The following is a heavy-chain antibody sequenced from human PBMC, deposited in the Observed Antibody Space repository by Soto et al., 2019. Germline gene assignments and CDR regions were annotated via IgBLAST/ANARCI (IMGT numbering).Heavy chain of an antibody. CDR2: IYSGGST. Sequence: GGSLRLSCAASGFTVSSNYMSWVHQAPGKGLEWVSVIYSGGSTYYADSVKGRFTISRDNSKNTLYLQMNSLRAEDTAVYYCARGILVRARDAFDIWGQGTMVTISS. V-gene: IGHV3-53*01. CDR3: ARGILVRARDAFDI. D-gene: IGHD3-10*01. J-gene: IGHJ3*02. CDR1: GFTVSSNY.